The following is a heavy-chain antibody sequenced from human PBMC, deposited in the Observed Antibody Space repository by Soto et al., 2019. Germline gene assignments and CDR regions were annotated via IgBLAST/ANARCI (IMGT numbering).Heavy chain of an antibody. V-gene: IGHV4-59*01. J-gene: IGHJ6*02. Sequence: SETLSLTCIVSGGSIRGYYWAWIRQPPGKGLEWIGHVYYSGSTNYNPSLKSRVSISVDRAKNQFSLKMTSVTAADTAVYFCARAEWLQHFYFYGMDVWGQGTTVTVSS. CDR2: VYYSGST. CDR1: GGSIRGYY. D-gene: IGHD5-12*01. CDR3: ARAEWLQHFYFYGMDV.